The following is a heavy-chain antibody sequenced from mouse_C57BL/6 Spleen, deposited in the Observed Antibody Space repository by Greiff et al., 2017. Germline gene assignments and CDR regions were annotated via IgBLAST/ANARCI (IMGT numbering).Heavy chain of an antibody. Sequence: EVMLVESGGGLVQPKGSLKLSCAASGFSFNTYAMNWVRQAPGKGLEWVARIRSKSNNYATYYADSVKDRFTISRDDSESMLYLQMNNLKTEDTAMYYCVRELDYYFDHWGQGTTLTVSS. J-gene: IGHJ2*01. V-gene: IGHV10-1*01. CDR3: VRELDYYFDH. CDR2: IRSKSNNYAT. D-gene: IGHD4-1*01. CDR1: GFSFNTYA.